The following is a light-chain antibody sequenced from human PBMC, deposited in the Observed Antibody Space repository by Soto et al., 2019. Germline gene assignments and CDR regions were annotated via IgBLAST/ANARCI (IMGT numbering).Light chain of an antibody. V-gene: IGLV1-44*01. CDR2: LNN. Sequence: QSVLTQPPSASGTPGQRVTISCSGSSSNIGSKTVKWYHQLPGTDPKLLIYLNNQRPSGVPDRFSCSKSGTSASLAISGLQSEEEADYYCATWDDSRKLLVFGGGTQLTVL. J-gene: IGLJ3*02. CDR3: ATWDDSRKLLV. CDR1: SSNIGSKT.